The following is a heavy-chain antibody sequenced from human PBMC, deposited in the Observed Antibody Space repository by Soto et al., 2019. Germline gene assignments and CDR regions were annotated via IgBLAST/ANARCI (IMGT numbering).Heavy chain of an antibody. CDR1: GFPFSEHY. D-gene: IGHD6-13*01. Sequence: GFLRLSCAAPGFPFSEHYMSWIRQAPGKGLEWVSYISSSGSTIYYADSVKGRFTISRDNAKNSLYLQMNSLRAEDTAVYYCARDIAAAGPLDYWGQGTLVTVSS. J-gene: IGHJ4*02. CDR2: ISSSGSTI. CDR3: ARDIAAAGPLDY. V-gene: IGHV3-11*01.